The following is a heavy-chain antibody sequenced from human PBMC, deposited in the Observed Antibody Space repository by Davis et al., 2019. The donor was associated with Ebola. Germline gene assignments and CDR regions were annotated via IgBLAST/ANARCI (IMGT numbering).Heavy chain of an antibody. J-gene: IGHJ4*02. Sequence: GGSLRLSCAASGFTFSSYEMNWVRQAPGKGLEWVSYISSSGSTIYYADSVKGRFTISRDNARDSLYLQMDSLRVEDTAIYYCARDAFSLSRYDTEDHWGQGTLVTVSS. CDR1: GFTFSSYE. D-gene: IGHD3-9*01. V-gene: IGHV3-48*03. CDR3: ARDAFSLSRYDTEDH. CDR2: ISSSGSTI.